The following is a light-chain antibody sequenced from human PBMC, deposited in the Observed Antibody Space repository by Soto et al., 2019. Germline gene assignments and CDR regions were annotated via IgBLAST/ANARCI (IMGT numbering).Light chain of an antibody. CDR2: AAS. CDR1: QGISSW. Sequence: TQLPKHQSSWSESVEDRVPITCRASQGISSWLAWYQQKPGKAPKLLIYAASSLQSGVPSRFSGSGSGTDFTLTISSLQPEDFATYYCQQANSFPLTFGGGTKVDIK. J-gene: IGKJ4*01. CDR3: QQANSFPLT. V-gene: IGKV1-12*01.